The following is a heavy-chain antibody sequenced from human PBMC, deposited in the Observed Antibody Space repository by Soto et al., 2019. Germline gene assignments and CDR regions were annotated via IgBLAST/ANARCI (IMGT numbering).Heavy chain of an antibody. D-gene: IGHD1-20*01. CDR1: GYTFTSYD. V-gene: IGHV1-8*01. J-gene: IGHJ6*02. CDR3: ASRYNWNDYYYYGMDV. CDR2: MNPNSGNT. Sequence: ASVKVSCKASGYTFTSYDINWVRQATGQGLEWMGWMNPNSGNTGYAQKFQGRVTMTRNTSISTAYMELSSLRSEDTALYSCASRYNWNDYYYYGMDVWGQGTTVTVSS.